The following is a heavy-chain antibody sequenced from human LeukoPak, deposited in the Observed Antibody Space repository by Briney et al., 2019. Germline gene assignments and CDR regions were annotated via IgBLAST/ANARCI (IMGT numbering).Heavy chain of an antibody. J-gene: IGHJ2*01. V-gene: IGHV4-59*01. CDR3: ARGSEYSSSWYVWYFDL. CDR1: GGSISSYY. D-gene: IGHD6-13*01. Sequence: PSETLSLTCTVSGGSISSYYRSWIRQPPGKGLEWIGYIYYSGSTNYNPSLKSRVTISVDTSKNQFSLKLSSVTAADTAVYYCARGSEYSSSWYVWYFDLWGRGTLVTVSS. CDR2: IYYSGST.